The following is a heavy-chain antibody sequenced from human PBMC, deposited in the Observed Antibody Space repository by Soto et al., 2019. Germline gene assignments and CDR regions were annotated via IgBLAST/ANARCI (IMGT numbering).Heavy chain of an antibody. D-gene: IGHD6-19*01. CDR2: ISGSGGST. Sequence: EVQLLESGGGLVQPGGSLRLSCAAPGFTFSNYAMNWVRQAPGKGLEWVSVISGSGGSTYYADSVKGRFTISRDNSKNTLYLQMNRLRGEDTAVYYWARRSSGLYFDYWGQGTLVTVSS. J-gene: IGHJ4*02. CDR1: GFTFSNYA. V-gene: IGHV3-23*01. CDR3: ARRSSGLYFDY.